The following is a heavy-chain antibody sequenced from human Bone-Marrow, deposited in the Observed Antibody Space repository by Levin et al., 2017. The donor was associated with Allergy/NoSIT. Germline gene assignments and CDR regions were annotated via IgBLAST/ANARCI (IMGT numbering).Heavy chain of an antibody. CDR3: AGYDTSGYHSPFDY. Sequence: PGGSLRLSCAASGLIFSNYAMNWVRQAPGKGLEWVSQISGSGSNTHYADSVRGRSTFSRDNSNNTVYLQMNSLRADDTAVDYCAGYDTSGYHSPFDYWGQGTLVTVSS. CDR2: ISGSGSNT. V-gene: IGHV3-23*01. CDR1: GLIFSNYA. D-gene: IGHD3-22*01. J-gene: IGHJ4*02.